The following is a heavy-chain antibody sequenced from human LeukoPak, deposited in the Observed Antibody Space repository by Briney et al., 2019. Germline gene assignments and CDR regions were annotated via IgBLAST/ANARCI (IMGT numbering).Heavy chain of an antibody. D-gene: IGHD3-9*01. CDR1: GFTFSSYA. V-gene: IGHV3-30*14. J-gene: IGHJ3*02. CDR2: ISYDGSNK. Sequence: GGSLRLSCAASGFTFSSYAMHWVRQAPGKGLEWVAVISYDGSNKYYADSVKGRFTISRDNSKNTLYLQMSSLRAEDTAVYYCVKDRGRDIFTGYSYAFDIWGQGTMVTVSS. CDR3: VKDRGRDIFTGYSYAFDI.